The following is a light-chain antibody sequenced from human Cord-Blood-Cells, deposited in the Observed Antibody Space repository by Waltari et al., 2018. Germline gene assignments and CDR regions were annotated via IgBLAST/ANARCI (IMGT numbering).Light chain of an antibody. CDR2: GAS. V-gene: IGKV3-15*01. CDR1: QSVSSN. CDR3: QQYNNWPPLT. Sequence: EIVITQSPATLSVSPEERATLPCRASQSVSSNLAWYQQKPGQAPRLLIYGASTRATGIPARFSGSGSGTEFTLTISSLQSEDFAVYYCQQYNNWPPLTFGGGTKVEIK. J-gene: IGKJ4*01.